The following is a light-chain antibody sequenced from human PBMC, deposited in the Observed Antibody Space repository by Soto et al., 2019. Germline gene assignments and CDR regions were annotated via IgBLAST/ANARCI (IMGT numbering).Light chain of an antibody. CDR3: QSYDSSLSGHVV. V-gene: IGLV1-40*01. CDR2: GNS. CDR1: SSNIGAGYD. Sequence: QSALTQPPSVSGAPGQRVTISCSGRSSNIGAGYDVHWYQQLPGTAPKLLIYGNSNRPSGVPDRFSGSKSGTSASLAITGLQAEDEADCYCQSYDSSLSGHVVFGGGTKLTVL. J-gene: IGLJ2*01.